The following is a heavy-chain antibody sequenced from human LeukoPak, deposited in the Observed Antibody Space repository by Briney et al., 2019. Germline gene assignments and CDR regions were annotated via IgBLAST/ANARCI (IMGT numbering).Heavy chain of an antibody. CDR3: ARDQLGGLCDSTSCYTNFYS. CDR2: IYSGGKT. D-gene: IGHD2-2*02. J-gene: IGHJ4*02. Sequence: GGSLRLSCAASGFTLSSTYMTWVRQAPGKGLEWVSVIYSGGKTYYADSVKGRFTISRDNSKNTLYLQMNTLRAEDTAVYFCARDQLGGLCDSTSCYTNFYSWGQGALVTVSS. V-gene: IGHV3-53*01. CDR1: GFTLSSTY.